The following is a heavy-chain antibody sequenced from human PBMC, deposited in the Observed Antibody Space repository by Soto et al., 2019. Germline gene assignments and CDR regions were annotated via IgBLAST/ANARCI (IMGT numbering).Heavy chain of an antibody. CDR2: IYYSGST. D-gene: IGHD3-3*01. Sequence: PSETLSLTCTVSGGSISSGDYYWSWIRQPPGKGLEWIGYIYYSGSTYYNPSLKSRVTISVDTSKNQFSLKLSSVTAADTAVYYCARDWSGYYYFDYWGQGTLVTVSS. J-gene: IGHJ4*02. V-gene: IGHV4-30-4*01. CDR3: ARDWSGYYYFDY. CDR1: GGSISSGDYY.